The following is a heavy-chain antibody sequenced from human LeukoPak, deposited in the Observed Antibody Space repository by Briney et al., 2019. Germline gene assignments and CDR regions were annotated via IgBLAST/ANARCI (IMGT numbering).Heavy chain of an antibody. CDR2: ISSSSSYI. J-gene: IGHJ4*02. Sequence: GGSLRLSCAASGFTFNTYTMNWVRQAPGKGLEWVSSISSSSSYIYYADSVKGRFTISRDNAKNSLYLQMNSLRAEDTAVYYCARDLYYDSSRTFDYWGQGTLVTVSS. CDR3: ARDLYYDSSRTFDY. D-gene: IGHD3-22*01. CDR1: GFTFNTYT. V-gene: IGHV3-21*01.